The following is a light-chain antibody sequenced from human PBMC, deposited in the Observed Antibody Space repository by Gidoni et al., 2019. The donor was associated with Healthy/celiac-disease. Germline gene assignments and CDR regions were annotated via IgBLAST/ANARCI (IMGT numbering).Light chain of an antibody. CDR2: AAS. J-gene: IGKJ3*01. V-gene: IGKV1-39*01. Sequence: DLQMTQSPSSLSAPVGDRVTITCRASQSISSYLNWYQQKPGKAPKLLIYAASSLQSGVPSRFSGSGSGTDFTLTISRLQPEDFATYYCQQSYSTQFTFXPXTKVDIK. CDR1: QSISSY. CDR3: QQSYSTQFT.